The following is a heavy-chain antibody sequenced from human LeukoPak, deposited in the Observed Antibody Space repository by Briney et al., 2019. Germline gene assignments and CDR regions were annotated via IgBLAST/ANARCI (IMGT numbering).Heavy chain of an antibody. CDR1: GYTFTSYY. CDR2: INPSGGST. V-gene: IGHV1-46*01. CDR3: ARDHCSGGSCYWGYYYYYMDV. D-gene: IGHD2-15*01. J-gene: IGHJ6*03. Sequence: ASVKVSCKASGYTFTSYYMHWVRQAPGQGLEWMGIINPSGGSTSYAQKFQGRVTMTRDTSTSTVYMELSRLRSEDTAVYYCARDHCSGGSCYWGYYYYYMDVWGKGTTVTISS.